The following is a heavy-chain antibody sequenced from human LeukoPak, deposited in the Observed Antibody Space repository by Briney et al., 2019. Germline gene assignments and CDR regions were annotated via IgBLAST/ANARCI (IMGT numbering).Heavy chain of an antibody. CDR3: ARRRGYSYGPRSSLDY. CDR2: INHSGST. CDR1: GGSFSGYY. V-gene: IGHV4-34*01. J-gene: IGHJ4*02. D-gene: IGHD5-18*01. Sequence: SETLSLTCAVYGGSFSGYYWSWIRQPPGKGLEWVGEINHSGSTNYNPSLKSRVTISVDTSKNQFSLKLSSVTAADTAVYYCARRRGYSYGPRSSLDYWGQGTLVTVSS.